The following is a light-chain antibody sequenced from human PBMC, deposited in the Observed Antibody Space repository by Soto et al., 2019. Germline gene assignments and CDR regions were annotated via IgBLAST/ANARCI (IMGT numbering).Light chain of an antibody. CDR3: VAWDTSLTTTVL. V-gene: IGLV1-51*01. CDR1: SSNIESNF. J-gene: IGLJ2*01. Sequence: QSVLTQPPSVSAAPGQKVIISCSGSSSNIESNFVSWYQQLPGTAPKLLIFDNYKRPSGIPDRFSGSKSGTSATLGITGLQNGEEADYYCVAWDTSLTTTVLFGGGTKLTVL. CDR2: DNY.